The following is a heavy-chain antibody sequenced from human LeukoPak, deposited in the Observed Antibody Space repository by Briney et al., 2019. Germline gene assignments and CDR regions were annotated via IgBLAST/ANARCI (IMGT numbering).Heavy chain of an antibody. D-gene: IGHD5-18*01. CDR1: GFTLSSYS. V-gene: IGHV3-48*01. CDR3: AKGGDTAMLDYYYYYMDV. Sequence: PGGSLRLACAASGFTLSSYSMNSVRQAPGKGLGWVSYISSSSSTIYYADSVKGRFTISRDNGKNSLYLQMNSLRAEDTAVYYCAKGGDTAMLDYYYYYMDVWGKGTTVTVSS. J-gene: IGHJ6*03. CDR2: ISSSSSTI.